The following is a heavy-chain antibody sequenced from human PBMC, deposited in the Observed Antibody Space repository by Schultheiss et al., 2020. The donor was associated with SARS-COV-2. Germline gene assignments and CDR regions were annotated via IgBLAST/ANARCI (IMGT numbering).Heavy chain of an antibody. D-gene: IGHD3-16*01. CDR3: ARSNIMITFGGVIGPYYFDY. V-gene: IGHV4-34*01. CDR2: INHSGST. CDR1: GGSFSGYY. Sequence: SETLSLTCAVYGGSFSGYYWSWIRQPPGKGLEWIGEINHSGSTNYNPSLKSRVTISVDTSKNQFSLKLSSVTAADTAVYYCARSNIMITFGGVIGPYYFDYWGQGALVTVSS. J-gene: IGHJ4*02.